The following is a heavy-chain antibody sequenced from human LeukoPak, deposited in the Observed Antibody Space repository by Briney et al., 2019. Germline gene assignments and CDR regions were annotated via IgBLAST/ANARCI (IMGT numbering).Heavy chain of an antibody. CDR1: GFTFTNYG. D-gene: IGHD1-20*01. J-gene: IGHJ6*03. Sequence: ASVKVSCKASGFTFTNYGISWVRQAPGQGLEWMGWISAYNGDTNYAQKLQDRVTMTTDTSTSTAYMELRSLRSDDTAVYYCARVGPVYNWDHEDYYMDVWGKGTTVTVSS. CDR2: ISAYNGDT. V-gene: IGHV1-18*01. CDR3: ARVGPVYNWDHEDYYMDV.